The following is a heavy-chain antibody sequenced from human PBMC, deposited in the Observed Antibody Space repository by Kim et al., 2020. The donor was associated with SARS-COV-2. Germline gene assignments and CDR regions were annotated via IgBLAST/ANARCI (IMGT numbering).Heavy chain of an antibody. CDR3: ARHLDASDPFYTLAY. CDR1: GASIDSLF. V-gene: IGHV4-59*08. D-gene: IGHD3-16*01. Sequence: SETLSLTCSVSGASIDSLFWGWVRQTPEKGLEWIASIYYTGTPHYNPSLMSRVAISLDKSSNRFSLRLTSVTAADTATYFCARHLDASDPFYTLAYWGQG. J-gene: IGHJ4*02. CDR2: IYYTGTP.